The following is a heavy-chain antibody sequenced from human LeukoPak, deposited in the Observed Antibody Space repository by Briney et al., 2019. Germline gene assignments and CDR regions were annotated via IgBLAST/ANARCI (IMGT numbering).Heavy chain of an antibody. CDR2: IRSKAYGGTT. V-gene: IGHV3-49*04. J-gene: IGHJ4*02. CDR1: GFTFGDYA. CDR3: TRDLGIVGAPFDY. D-gene: IGHD1-26*01. Sequence: GGSLRLSCTASGFTFGDYAMSWVRQAPGKGLEWVGFIRSKAYGGTTEYAASVKGRFTISRDDSKSIAYLQMNSLKTEDTAVYYCTRDLGIVGAPFDYWGQGTLVTVSS.